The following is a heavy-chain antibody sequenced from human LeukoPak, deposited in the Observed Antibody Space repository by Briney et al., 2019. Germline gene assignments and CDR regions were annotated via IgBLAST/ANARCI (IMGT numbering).Heavy chain of an antibody. V-gene: IGHV1-18*01. CDR2: ISAYNGNT. D-gene: IGHD1-26*01. Sequence: ASVKVSCKASGYTFTSYGISWVRQAPGQGLEWMGWISAYNGNTNYAQKLQGRVTMTTDTSTSTAYMELRSLRSDDTAVYYCARDRNEWELLQTYYYYMDVWGKGTTVTVSS. CDR1: GYTFTSYG. J-gene: IGHJ6*03. CDR3: ARDRNEWELLQTYYYYMDV.